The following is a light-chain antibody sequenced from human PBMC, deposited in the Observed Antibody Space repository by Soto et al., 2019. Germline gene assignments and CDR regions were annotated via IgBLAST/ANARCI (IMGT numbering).Light chain of an antibody. CDR3: QQYASSPWT. Sequence: EKGMPQSPSPLPLFPGERAPLSCRASQSVRSNLAWYQQKPGQAPRLLIYGASTRATGVPARFSGSGSGTDFALTINRLEAEDFAVYYCQQYASSPWTFGQGTKVDIK. CDR1: QSVRSN. CDR2: GAS. V-gene: IGKV3-20*01. J-gene: IGKJ1*01.